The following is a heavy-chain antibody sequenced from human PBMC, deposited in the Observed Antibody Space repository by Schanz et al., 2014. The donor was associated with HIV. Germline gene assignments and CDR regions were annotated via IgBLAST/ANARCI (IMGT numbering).Heavy chain of an antibody. J-gene: IGHJ3*02. D-gene: IGHD3-10*01. Sequence: VQILESGGGLVQPGGSLRLSCVVSGFPFSSSVMSWVRQAPGKGLEWVAVISYDGSNKYYADSVKGRFTISRDNSQNTMYLQMNRLRAEDTAVYYCARENPLYYYLHGGPFDIWGQGTMVTVSS. V-gene: IGHV3-30*03. CDR1: GFPFSSSV. CDR2: ISYDGSNK. CDR3: ARENPLYYYLHGGPFDI.